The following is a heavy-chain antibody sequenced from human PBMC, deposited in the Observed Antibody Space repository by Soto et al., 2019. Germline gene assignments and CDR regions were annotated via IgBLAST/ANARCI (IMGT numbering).Heavy chain of an antibody. Sequence: GGSLRLSCAASGFTFISYAMHWVRQAPGKGLEWVAVISYDGSNKYYADSVKGRFTISRDNSKNTLYLQMNSLRAEDTAVYYCARDLKAVAGTETAFDIWGQGTMVTVSS. J-gene: IGHJ3*02. CDR2: ISYDGSNK. CDR1: GFTFISYA. V-gene: IGHV3-30-3*01. D-gene: IGHD6-19*01. CDR3: ARDLKAVAGTETAFDI.